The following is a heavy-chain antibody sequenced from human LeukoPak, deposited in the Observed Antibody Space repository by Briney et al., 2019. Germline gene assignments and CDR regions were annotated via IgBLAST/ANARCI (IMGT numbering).Heavy chain of an antibody. CDR2: IRYDGSNK. D-gene: IGHD2-15*01. V-gene: IGHV3-30*02. J-gene: IGHJ1*01. Sequence: GGSLRLSCAASGFTFSSYGMHWVRQAPGKGLEWVAFIRYDGSNKYYADSVKGRFTISRDNSKNTLYLQMNSLRAEDTAVYYCAICCGGSCYHEYFQHWGQGTLVTVSS. CDR1: GFTFSSYG. CDR3: AICCGGSCYHEYFQH.